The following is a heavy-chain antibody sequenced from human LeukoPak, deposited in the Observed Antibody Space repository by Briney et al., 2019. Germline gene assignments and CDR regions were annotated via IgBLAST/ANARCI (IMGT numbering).Heavy chain of an antibody. J-gene: IGHJ4*02. V-gene: IGHV3-23*01. CDR3: AREAKDPHSRRGFDY. D-gene: IGHD2-15*01. Sequence: GGSLRLSCAASGFTFSSYGMSWVRQAPGKGLEWVSSLSNSGGSTYYADSVKGRFTISRDNAKNTLYLQMNSLRAEDTAVYYCAREAKDPHSRRGFDYWGQGTVVTVSS. CDR1: GFTFSSYG. CDR2: LSNSGGST.